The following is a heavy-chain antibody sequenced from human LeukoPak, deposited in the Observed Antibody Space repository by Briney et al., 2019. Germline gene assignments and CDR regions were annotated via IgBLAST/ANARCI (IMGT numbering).Heavy chain of an antibody. V-gene: IGHV3-48*03. CDR2: ISGSGSNT. J-gene: IGHJ5*01. Sequence: GGSLRLSCAASGFTFSTYNMNWVRQAPGKGLEWISYISGSGSNTYYAGSVKGRFTISRDNAKNSLYLQTNSLRAEDTAVYYCARDWSIYWFDSWGQGTLVTVSS. CDR3: ARDWSIYWFDS. D-gene: IGHD3-3*01. CDR1: GFTFSTYN.